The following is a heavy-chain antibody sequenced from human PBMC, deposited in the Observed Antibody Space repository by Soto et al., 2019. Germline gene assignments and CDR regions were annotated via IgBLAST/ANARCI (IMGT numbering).Heavy chain of an antibody. V-gene: IGHV3-30*18. CDR3: AKGPGIAAAGTFDY. CDR1: GFTFSSYG. J-gene: IGHJ4*02. Sequence: QVQLVESGGGVVQPGRSLRLSCAASGFTFSSYGMHWVRQAPGKGLEWVAVISYDGSNKYYADSVKGRFTISRDNFKNTLYLQMNSLRAEDTAVYYCAKGPGIAAAGTFDYWGQGTLVTVSS. D-gene: IGHD6-13*01. CDR2: ISYDGSNK.